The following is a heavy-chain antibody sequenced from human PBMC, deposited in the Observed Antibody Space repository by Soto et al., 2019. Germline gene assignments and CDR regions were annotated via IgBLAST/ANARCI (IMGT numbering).Heavy chain of an antibody. Sequence: QSQTLSLTCAISGDSVSSNSAAWNWIRQSPSRGLEWLGRTYYRSKWYNDYAVSVKSRITINPDTSKNQFSLQLNSVTPEDTAVYYCARRYREPGIAVAATGGYYFDYWGQGTLVTVSS. CDR1: GDSVSSNSAA. V-gene: IGHV6-1*01. CDR3: ARRYREPGIAVAATGGYYFDY. D-gene: IGHD6-19*01. CDR2: TYYRSKWYN. J-gene: IGHJ4*02.